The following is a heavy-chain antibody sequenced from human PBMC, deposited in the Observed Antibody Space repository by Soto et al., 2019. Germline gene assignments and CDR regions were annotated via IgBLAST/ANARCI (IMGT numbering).Heavy chain of an antibody. J-gene: IGHJ4*02. V-gene: IGHV1-69*06. CDR3: ARAIKRWEVNYYFDY. D-gene: IGHD1-26*01. Sequence: QVVLLQSGAEVKEPGSSVRLSCQVSGSTFNNFAFSWVRQAPGQGLEWLGGIVVMSNAADYSQRFQDRVTITADTSTSTLYMELGSLTFDDTAVYYCARAIKRWEVNYYFDYWGQGTLVTVSS. CDR2: IVVMSNAA. CDR1: GSTFNNFA.